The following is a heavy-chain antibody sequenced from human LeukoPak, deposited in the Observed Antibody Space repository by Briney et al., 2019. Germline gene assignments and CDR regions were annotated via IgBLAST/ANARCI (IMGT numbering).Heavy chain of an antibody. Sequence: PGGSLRLSCAASGFTFRSYGMSWVRQAPGKGLEWVSAIRGSGGSTYYADSVKGRFTISRDNSKNTLYLQMNSLRAEDTAVYYCARVTNDILTGYIRGVYYFDYWGQGTLVTVSS. V-gene: IGHV3-23*01. J-gene: IGHJ4*02. CDR3: ARVTNDILTGYIRGVYYFDY. CDR1: GFTFRSYG. CDR2: IRGSGGST. D-gene: IGHD3-9*01.